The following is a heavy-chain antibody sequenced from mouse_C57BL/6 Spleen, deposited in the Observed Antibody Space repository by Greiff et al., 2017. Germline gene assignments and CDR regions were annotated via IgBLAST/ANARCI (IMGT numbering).Heavy chain of an antibody. CDR3: VRHGNYFYYAMDY. Sequence: EVQGVESGGGLVQPKGSLKLSCAASGFSFNTYAMNWVRQAPGKGLEWVARIRSKSNNYATYYADSVKDRFTISRDDSESMLYLQMNNLKTEDTAVYYCVRHGNYFYYAMDYWGQGTSVTVSS. D-gene: IGHD2-1*01. V-gene: IGHV10-1*01. CDR2: IRSKSNNYAT. J-gene: IGHJ4*01. CDR1: GFSFNTYA.